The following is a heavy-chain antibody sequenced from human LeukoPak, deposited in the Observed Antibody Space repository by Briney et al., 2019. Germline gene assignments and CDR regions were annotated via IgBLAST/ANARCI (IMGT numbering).Heavy chain of an antibody. D-gene: IGHD3-10*01. Sequence: PSETLSLTCTVSGGSISSYYWSWIRQPPGKGLEWIGYIYNSGSTNYNPSLKSRVTISVDTSKNQFSLKLSSVTAADTAVYYRARGGAYYYGSGGYYYYGMDVWGKGTTVTVSS. CDR3: ARGGAYYYGSGGYYYYGMDV. CDR1: GGSISSYY. V-gene: IGHV4-59*01. CDR2: IYNSGST. J-gene: IGHJ6*04.